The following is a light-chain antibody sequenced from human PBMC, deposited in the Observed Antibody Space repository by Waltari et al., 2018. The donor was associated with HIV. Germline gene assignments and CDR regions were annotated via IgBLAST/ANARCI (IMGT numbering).Light chain of an antibody. CDR2: QDT. CDR1: ELRDKF. V-gene: IGLV3-1*01. Sequence: SYELTQPPSVSVSPGQTASISCSGDELRDKFVCWYQQKPGQSHVLVIYQDTKRPSGIPERFSGSNSGNTATLTISGTQAMDEADYYCHAWDSSTVVFGGGTKLTVL. J-gene: IGLJ2*01. CDR3: HAWDSSTVV.